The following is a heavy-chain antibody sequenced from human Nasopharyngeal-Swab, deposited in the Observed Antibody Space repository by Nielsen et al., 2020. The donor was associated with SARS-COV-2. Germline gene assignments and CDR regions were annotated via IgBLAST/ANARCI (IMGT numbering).Heavy chain of an antibody. CDR3: AKHGLLWFGELSRRFDP. D-gene: IGHD3-10*01. CDR2: ISGSGGST. CDR1: GFTFSSYA. Sequence: GESLKISCAASGFTFSSYAMSWVRQAPGKGLEWVSAISGSGGSTYYADSVKGRFTISRDNSKNTLYLQMNSLRAEDTAVYYCAKHGLLWFGELSRRFDPWGQGTLVTVSS. J-gene: IGHJ5*02. V-gene: IGHV3-23*01.